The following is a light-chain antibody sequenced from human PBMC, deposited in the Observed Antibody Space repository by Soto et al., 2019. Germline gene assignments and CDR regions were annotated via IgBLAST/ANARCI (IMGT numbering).Light chain of an antibody. V-gene: IGLV1-40*01. CDR3: QSYDSSLSVV. J-gene: IGLJ2*01. CDR2: GNN. CDR1: SSNIGAGYD. Sequence: QSVLTKPPSVSGAPGQRVTISCTGSSSNIGAGYDVHWYQQLPRTAPKIVIYGNNNRPSGVPDRFSGSKSGTSASLAITGLQAEDEADYYCQSYDSSLSVVFGGGTKLTVL.